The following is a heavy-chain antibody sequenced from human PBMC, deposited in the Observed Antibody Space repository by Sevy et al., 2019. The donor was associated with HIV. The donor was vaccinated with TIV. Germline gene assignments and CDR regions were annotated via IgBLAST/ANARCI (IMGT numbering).Heavy chain of an antibody. D-gene: IGHD6-19*01. Sequence: GGSLRLTCVASGFSFRSYWMTWVRQAPGKGLEWVANINRDESATNYVGSVKGRFTIFRDNAKNLLYLQMNSLRVDDTAVYYCVTDDRPSGWLFDFWGPGTQVTVSS. V-gene: IGHV3-7*01. CDR3: VTDDRPSGWLFDF. CDR1: GFSFRSYW. CDR2: INRDESAT. J-gene: IGHJ4*02.